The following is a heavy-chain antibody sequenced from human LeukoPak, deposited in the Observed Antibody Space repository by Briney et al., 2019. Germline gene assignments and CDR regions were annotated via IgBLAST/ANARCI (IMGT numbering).Heavy chain of an antibody. Sequence: AASVKVSCKASGYTFTGYYMHWVRQAPGQGLEWMGWINPNSGGTNYAQKFQGRVTMTRDTSISTAYMELSSLRSEDTAVYYCARDSSHDYGDYERAFDIWGQGTMVTVSS. CDR1: GYTFTGYY. D-gene: IGHD4-17*01. CDR3: ARDSSHDYGDYERAFDI. J-gene: IGHJ3*02. CDR2: INPNSGGT. V-gene: IGHV1-2*02.